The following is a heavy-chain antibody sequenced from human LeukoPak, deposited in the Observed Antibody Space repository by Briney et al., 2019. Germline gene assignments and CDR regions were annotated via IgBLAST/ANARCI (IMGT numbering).Heavy chain of an antibody. Sequence: GGSLRLSCAASGFTFSSYAMHWVRQAPGRGLEWVAVISYDGSNKYYADSVKGRFTISRDNSKNTLYLQMNSLRAEDTAVYYCARPHRPYCSSTSCRTNHFDYWGQGTLVTVSS. CDR3: ARPHRPYCSSTSCRTNHFDY. CDR2: ISYDGSNK. D-gene: IGHD2-2*01. CDR1: GFTFSSYA. V-gene: IGHV3-30-3*01. J-gene: IGHJ4*02.